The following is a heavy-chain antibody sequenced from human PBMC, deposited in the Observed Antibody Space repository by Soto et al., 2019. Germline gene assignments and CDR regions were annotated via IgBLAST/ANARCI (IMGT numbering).Heavy chain of an antibody. V-gene: IGHV4-31*03. D-gene: IGHD6-13*01. J-gene: IGHJ5*02. CDR3: ARGTLISSSWYEADWFDP. Sequence: SETLSLTCTVSGGSISSGGYYWSWIRQHPGKGLEWIGYIYYSGSTYYNLSLKSRVTISVDTSKNQFSLELSSVTAADTAVYYCARGTLISSSWYEADWFDPWGQGTLVTVSS. CDR2: IYYSGST. CDR1: GGSISSGGYY.